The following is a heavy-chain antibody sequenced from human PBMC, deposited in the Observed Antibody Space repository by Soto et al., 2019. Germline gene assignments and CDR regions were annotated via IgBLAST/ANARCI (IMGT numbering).Heavy chain of an antibody. V-gene: IGHV3-23*01. J-gene: IGHJ5*02. CDR2: ISGSGGST. CDR1: GFTFSSYA. D-gene: IGHD3-22*01. CDR3: AKFRDDSSGYSVDP. Sequence: GGSLRLSCAASGFTFSSYAMSWVRQAPGKGLEWVSVISGSGGSTDYADSVKGRFTISRDNSKNTLYLQMNSLRAEDTAVYYCAKFRDDSSGYSVDPWGQGTLVTVS.